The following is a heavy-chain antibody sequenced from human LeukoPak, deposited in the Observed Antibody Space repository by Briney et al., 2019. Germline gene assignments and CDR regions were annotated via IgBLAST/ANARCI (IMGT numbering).Heavy chain of an antibody. V-gene: IGHV1-18*01. CDR3: AREWSVCDSSGCAGYYFDY. Sequence: ASVKVSCKASGYTFTSYGISWVRQAPGQGLEWMGWISAYNGNTNYAQKLQGRVTMTTDTSTSTAYMELRSLRSDDTAVYYCAREWSVCDSSGCAGYYFDYWGQGTLVTVSS. CDR1: GYTFTSYG. D-gene: IGHD3-22*01. CDR2: ISAYNGNT. J-gene: IGHJ4*02.